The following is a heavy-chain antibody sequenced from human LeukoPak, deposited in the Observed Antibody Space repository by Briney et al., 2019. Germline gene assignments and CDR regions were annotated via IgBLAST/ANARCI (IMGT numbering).Heavy chain of an antibody. CDR1: GFTFNNYG. V-gene: IGHV3-30*02. D-gene: IGHD6-13*01. CDR2: IRDDGGDK. CDR3: AKESKTRIAALDF. Sequence: GGSLRLSCAASGFTFNNYGMHWVRQAPGKGLEWVSFIRDDGGDKFYADSVKDRFTISRDNSKNTLYLQMNSLRAEDTAVYYCAKESKTRIAALDFWGQGTLVTVSS. J-gene: IGHJ4*02.